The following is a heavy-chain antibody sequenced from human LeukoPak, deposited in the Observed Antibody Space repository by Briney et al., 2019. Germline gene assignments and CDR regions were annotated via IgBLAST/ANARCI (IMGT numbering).Heavy chain of an antibody. CDR3: ARDLPDYYDSSGYLVY. J-gene: IGHJ4*02. CDR1: GYTFTSYA. V-gene: IGHV1-3*01. D-gene: IGHD3-22*01. CDR2: INAGNGNT. Sequence: ASVKVSCKASGYTFTSYAMHWVRQAPGQRLEWMGWINAGNGNTKYSQKFQGRVTITRDTSASTAYMELSSLRSEDTAVYYCARDLPDYYDSSGYLVYWGQGTLVTVS.